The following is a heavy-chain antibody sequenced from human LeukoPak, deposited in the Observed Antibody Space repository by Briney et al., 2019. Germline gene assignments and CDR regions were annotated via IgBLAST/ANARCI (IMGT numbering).Heavy chain of an antibody. CDR2: IFLSGGEI. V-gene: IGHV3-23*01. D-gene: IGHD2-8*02. CDR1: GFTFSTFA. J-gene: IGHJ4*02. CDR3: ATYRQVLLPFES. Sequence: QSGGSLRLSCAASGFTFSTFAMIWVRQPPGKGLEWVSSIFLSGGEIHYADSVRGRFTISRDNSKSTLSLQMNSLRAEDTAIYYCATYRQVLLPFESWGQGTLVTVSS.